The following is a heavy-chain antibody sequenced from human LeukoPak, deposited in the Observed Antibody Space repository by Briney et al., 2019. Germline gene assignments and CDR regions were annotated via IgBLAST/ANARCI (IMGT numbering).Heavy chain of an antibody. D-gene: IGHD1-26*01. CDR1: EFSPSTYG. CDR3: ARTPYSGSSLQYYHLDA. CDR2: IRFDGTSK. J-gene: IGHJ6*04. V-gene: IGHV3-30*02. Sequence: PGGSLSLSLAAPEFSPSTYGLHWSRQTPAAGPEWLQYIRFDGTSKYYATSVKGRFSISRDNPANTAYLHMSSLRPEDTALYYCARTPYSGSSLQYYHLDAWGKGTTVTVSS.